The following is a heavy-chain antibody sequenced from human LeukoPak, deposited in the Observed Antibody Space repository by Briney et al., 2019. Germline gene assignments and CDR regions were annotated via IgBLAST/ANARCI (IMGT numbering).Heavy chain of an antibody. D-gene: IGHD6-19*01. CDR2: ISNSGDYI. Sequence: TGGSLRLSCAASGFTFSSFTMNWVRQGPGKGLEWVASISNSGDYISYADSLKGRFTISRDNAKNSLFLQMSSLRAEDTAVYYCAREMYAGWYFAFDIWGQGTMVTVSS. J-gene: IGHJ3*02. CDR1: GFTFSSFT. V-gene: IGHV3-21*01. CDR3: AREMYAGWYFAFDI.